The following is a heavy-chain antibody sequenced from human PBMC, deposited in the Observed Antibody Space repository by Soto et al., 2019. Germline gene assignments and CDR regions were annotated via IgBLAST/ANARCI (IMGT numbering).Heavy chain of an antibody. CDR1: GHTFGGYY. CDR2: VNPASAGT. D-gene: IGHD1-26*01. J-gene: IGHJ4*02. V-gene: IGHV1-2*02. CDR3: ASDYVGDDLTVTKREFGRX. Sequence: ASVKVSCNVSGHTFGGYYVHWVRQAPVQGLEWRGCVNPASAGTNYAQKFQGRVSMKRDTSRSAVYMELRSLRRDDMAVYFCASDYVGDDLTVTKREFGRXWGKVTLVTISX.